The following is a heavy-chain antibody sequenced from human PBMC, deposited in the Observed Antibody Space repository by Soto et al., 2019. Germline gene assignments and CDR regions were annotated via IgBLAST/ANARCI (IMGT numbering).Heavy chain of an antibody. J-gene: IGHJ6*02. D-gene: IGHD3-3*01. V-gene: IGHV4-31*03. CDR3: AREPTHNWIGDAMDI. CDR2: IYYSGST. CDR1: GGSVSSGSHF. Sequence: QVQLQESGPGLVKPSQTLSLTCTVSGGSVSSGSHFWSWIRQHPEKGLEWIGYIYYSGSTYYNPSLYSRVTISVDTSKNQFFLKLRSVTAADTAVYYCAREPTHNWIGDAMDIWGQGTTVTVSS.